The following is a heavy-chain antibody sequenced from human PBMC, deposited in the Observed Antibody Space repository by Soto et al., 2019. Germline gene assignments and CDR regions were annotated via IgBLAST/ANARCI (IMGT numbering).Heavy chain of an antibody. D-gene: IGHD3-16*01. Sequence: GASVKVSCKASGYTFHNYGITWVRQAPGQGLEWLGWISVYNGNKNYAKKVQGRVSMTADTSTSTAHMELRSLQSDDTAVYFCARVAITFIRVLRVDFYSTDVWGQGTMVTVSS. CDR1: GYTFHNYG. V-gene: IGHV1-18*01. CDR2: ISVYNGNK. J-gene: IGHJ6*02. CDR3: ARVAITFIRVLRVDFYSTDV.